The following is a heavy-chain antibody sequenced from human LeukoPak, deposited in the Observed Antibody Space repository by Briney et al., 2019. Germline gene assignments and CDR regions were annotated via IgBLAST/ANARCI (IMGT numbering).Heavy chain of an antibody. D-gene: IGHD6-13*01. V-gene: IGHV3-11*01. J-gene: IGHJ5*02. CDR1: GFTFSDYY. CDR2: ISTSGSTI. CDR3: ARSSSWYSSFDP. Sequence: GGSLRLSCAASGFTFSDYYMSWIRQAPGKGLEWVSYISTSGSTIYYADSVKGRFTISRDNTKNSLYLQMNSLSAEDTAVYYCARSSSWYSSFDPWGQGTLVTVSS.